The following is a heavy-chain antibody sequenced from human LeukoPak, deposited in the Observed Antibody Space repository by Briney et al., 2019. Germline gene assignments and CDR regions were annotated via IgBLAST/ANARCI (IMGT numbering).Heavy chain of an antibody. V-gene: IGHV4-61*02. D-gene: IGHD3-22*01. CDR2: IYTSGST. CDR1: GGSISSGSYY. Sequence: SETLSLTCTVSGGSISSGSYYWSWIRQPAGKGLEWIGRIYTSGSTNYNPSLKSRVTISVDTSKNQFSLKPSSVTAADTAVYYCARGFYYYDSSPGYYYYYMDVWGKGTTVTISS. CDR3: ARGFYYYDSSPGYYYYYMDV. J-gene: IGHJ6*03.